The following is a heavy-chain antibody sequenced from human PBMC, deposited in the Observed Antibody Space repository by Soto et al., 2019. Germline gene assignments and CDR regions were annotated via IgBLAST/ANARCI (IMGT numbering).Heavy chain of an antibody. CDR1: GFDFSNAW. CDR3: TSDVSYGMHV. J-gene: IGHJ6*02. Sequence: EVQLVESGGGLVLPGGSLRLSCAASGFDFSNAWMHWVRQAPGNGLLWVSHINSDGSLTTYADSVKGRITISRDNARNTVYRQMHGMGPEATAVYYCTSDVSYGMHVWRQRTRVTVSS. CDR2: INSDGSLT. V-gene: IGHV3-74*03.